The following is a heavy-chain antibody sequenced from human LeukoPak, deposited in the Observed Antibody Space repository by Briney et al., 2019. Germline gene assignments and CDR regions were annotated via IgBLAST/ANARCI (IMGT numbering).Heavy chain of an antibody. CDR1: GFTFSSYG. CDR3: ARDSHSGYDFDYYYYMDV. V-gene: IGHV3-48*01. CDR2: ISSSSSTI. D-gene: IGHD5-12*01. Sequence: PGGSLRLSCAASGFTFSSYGMTWVRQAPGKGLEWVSYISSSSSTIYYADSVKGRFTISRDNAKNSLYLQLNSPRAEDTAVYYCARDSHSGYDFDYYYYMDVWGKGTTVTISS. J-gene: IGHJ6*03.